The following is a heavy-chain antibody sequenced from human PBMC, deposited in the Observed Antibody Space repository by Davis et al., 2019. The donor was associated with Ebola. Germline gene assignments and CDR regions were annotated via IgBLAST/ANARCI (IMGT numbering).Heavy chain of an antibody. Sequence: ASVKVSCKASGYTFTSYAMHWVRQAPGQGLEWMGIINPSGGSTSYAQKFQGRVTMTRDTSTSTAYMELRSLRSDDTAVYYCAIADPHLRYGMDVWGKGTTVTVSS. CDR3: AIADPHLRYGMDV. J-gene: IGHJ6*04. CDR2: INPSGGST. CDR1: GYTFTSYA. V-gene: IGHV1-46*01.